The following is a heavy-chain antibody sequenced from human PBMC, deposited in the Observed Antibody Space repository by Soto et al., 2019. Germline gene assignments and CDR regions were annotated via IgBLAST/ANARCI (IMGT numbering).Heavy chain of an antibody. D-gene: IGHD1-26*01. J-gene: IGHJ4*02. CDR2: IIPIFGTA. CDR3: ARIVGATTGDSSENFDY. Sequence: QVQLVQSGAEVKKPGSPVKVSCKASGGTFSSYAISWVRQAPGQGLEWMGGIIPIFGTANYAQKFQGRVTITADESTSTAYMELSSLRSVDTAVYYCARIVGATTGDSSENFDYWGQGTLVTVSS. V-gene: IGHV1-69*01. CDR1: GGTFSSYA.